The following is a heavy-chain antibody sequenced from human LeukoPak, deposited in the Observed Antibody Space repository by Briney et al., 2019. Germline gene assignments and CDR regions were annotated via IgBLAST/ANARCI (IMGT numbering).Heavy chain of an antibody. D-gene: IGHD6-25*01. J-gene: IGHJ3*02. CDR3: AKSKRLGGKSSDAFDI. V-gene: IGHV3-30*18. Sequence: PGRSLRLSCAASGFTFSSYGMHWVRQAPGKGLEWVAVISYDGSNKYYADSVKGRFTISRDNSKNTLYLQMNSLRAEDTAVYYCAKSKRLGGKSSDAFDIWGQGTMVTVSS. CDR1: GFTFSSYG. CDR2: ISYDGSNK.